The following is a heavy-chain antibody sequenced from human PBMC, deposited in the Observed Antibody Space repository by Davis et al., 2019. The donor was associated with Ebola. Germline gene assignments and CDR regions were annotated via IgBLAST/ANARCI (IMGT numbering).Heavy chain of an antibody. V-gene: IGHV3-21*01. J-gene: IGHJ6*02. CDR2: ISSGSYYI. Sequence: GGSLRLSCAASGFTFSTYSMNWVRQAPGKGLEWVSSISSGSYYIYYADSLKGRFTISRDNAKNSLYLQLNSLRPEDTAVYYCASLRGVPAAMQDYYYGMDVWGQGTTVTVSS. CDR1: GFTFSTYS. CDR3: ASLRGVPAAMQDYYYGMDV. D-gene: IGHD2-2*01.